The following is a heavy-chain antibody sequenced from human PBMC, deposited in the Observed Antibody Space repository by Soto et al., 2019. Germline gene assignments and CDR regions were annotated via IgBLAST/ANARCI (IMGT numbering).Heavy chain of an antibody. Sequence: PSETLSLTCTVSGGSISSSNYYWGWIRQPPGKGLEWIGSIYYSGSTYYKSSLKSRVTISVDTSRNQFSLKLSSVTAADTAVYYCASWRYVQQQLVRDYYYYGMDVWGQGTTVTVSS. V-gene: IGHV4-39*07. CDR2: IYYSGST. D-gene: IGHD6-13*01. CDR3: ASWRYVQQQLVRDYYYYGMDV. J-gene: IGHJ6*02. CDR1: GGSISSSNYY.